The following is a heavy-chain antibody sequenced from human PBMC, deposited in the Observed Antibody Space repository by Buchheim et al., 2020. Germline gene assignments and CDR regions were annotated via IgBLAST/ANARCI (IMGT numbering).Heavy chain of an antibody. CDR3: AKGNLVTTSYYYYGMDV. D-gene: IGHD4-17*01. J-gene: IGHJ6*02. CDR2: ISGSGGST. V-gene: IGHV3-23*01. CDR1: GFTFSSYA. Sequence: EVQLLESGGGLVQPGGSLRLSCAASGFTFSSYAMSWVRQAPGKGLEWVSAISGSGGSTYYADSVKGRFTLSRDNSKNTLYLQMNSLRAEDTAVYYCAKGNLVTTSYYYYGMDVWGQGTT.